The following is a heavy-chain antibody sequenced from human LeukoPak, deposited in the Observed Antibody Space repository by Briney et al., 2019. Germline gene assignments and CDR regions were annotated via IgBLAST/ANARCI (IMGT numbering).Heavy chain of an antibody. CDR3: ARHRKGETPMDAFYY. J-gene: IGHJ4*02. D-gene: IGHD5-18*01. V-gene: IGHV5-51*01. CDR2: VYAGDSDA. Sequence: PGESLKIFSKGSGYIFAGYWLGWVRQMPGKGLEWMGIVYAGDSDARYSPSFQGQVTMSVDKSLNTAYLQWSSLKASDTAMYYCARHRKGETPMDAFYYWGQRTLVTVSS. CDR1: GYIFAGYW.